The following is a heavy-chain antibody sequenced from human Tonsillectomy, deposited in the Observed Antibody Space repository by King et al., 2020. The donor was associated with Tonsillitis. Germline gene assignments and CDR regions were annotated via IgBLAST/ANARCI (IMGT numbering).Heavy chain of an antibody. Sequence: QLVQSGAEVKKPGASVKVSCQASGYTFTSYYMHWVRQAPGQGLEWMGLINPSGGSTSYAQKFQGRVTMTRDTSTSTVYMELSSLRYEDTAVYYCARGGPIAAKFDYWGQGTLVTVSS. CDR2: INPSGGST. J-gene: IGHJ4*02. CDR3: ARGGPIAAKFDY. D-gene: IGHD6-13*01. CDR1: GYTFTSYY. V-gene: IGHV1-46*01.